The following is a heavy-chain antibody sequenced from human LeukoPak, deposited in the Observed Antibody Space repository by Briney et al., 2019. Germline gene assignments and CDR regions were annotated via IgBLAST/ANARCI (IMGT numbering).Heavy chain of an antibody. CDR2: IIPIFGTA. CDR1: GGTFSSYA. J-gene: IGHJ3*02. V-gene: IGHV1-69*13. Sequence: SVKVSCKASGGTFSSYAISWVRQAPGQGLEWMGGIIPIFGTANYAQKFQGRVTITADESTSTAYMELSSLRSEDTAVYYCARAYQGSGWLLKAFDIRGQGTMVTVSS. D-gene: IGHD6-19*01. CDR3: ARAYQGSGWLLKAFDI.